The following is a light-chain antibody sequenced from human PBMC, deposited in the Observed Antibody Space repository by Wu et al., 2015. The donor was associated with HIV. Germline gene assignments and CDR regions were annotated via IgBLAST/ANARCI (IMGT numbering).Light chain of an antibody. CDR2: DAS. Sequence: EIVLTQSPDTLSVSPGERATLSCRASQTIGSNLAWYQQKPGQAPRLLIYDASTRDTGIPARFSGSGSGAEFTLTISSLQSDDSAVYYCQQRDGWPLTFGGGPRVEIK. J-gene: IGKJ4*01. CDR3: QQRDGWPLT. CDR1: QTIGSN. V-gene: IGKV3-15*01.